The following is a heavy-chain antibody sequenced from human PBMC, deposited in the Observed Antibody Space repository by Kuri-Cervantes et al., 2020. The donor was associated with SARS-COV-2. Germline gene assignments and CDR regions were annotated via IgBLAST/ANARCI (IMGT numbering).Heavy chain of an antibody. CDR1: GYTFNNYG. V-gene: IGHV1-18*01. CDR3: ARDNLPQTGTDY. J-gene: IGHJ4*02. Sequence: ASVKVSCKASGYTFNNYGISWVRQAPGQGLEWMGWISAYSGNTNYAQKLQGRVTMTTDTSTSTAYMELRSLRSDDTAVYYCARDNLPQTGTDYWGQGTLVTVSS. CDR2: ISAYSGNT. D-gene: IGHD3-9*01.